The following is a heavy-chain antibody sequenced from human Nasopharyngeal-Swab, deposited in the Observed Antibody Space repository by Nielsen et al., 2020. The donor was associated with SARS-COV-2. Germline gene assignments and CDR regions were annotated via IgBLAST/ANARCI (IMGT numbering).Heavy chain of an antibody. J-gene: IGHJ6*03. CDR2: IKSKTECGTT. V-gene: IGHV3-15*01. CDR3: TTDPQQWLVEYYYYMDV. Sequence: GESLKISCAASGFTFSNAWMSWVRQAPGKGLEWVGRIKSKTECGTTDYAAPVKGRFTISRDDSKNTLYLQMNSLKTEDTAVYYCTTDPQQWLVEYYYYMDVWGKGTTVTVSS. CDR1: GFTFSNAW. D-gene: IGHD6-19*01.